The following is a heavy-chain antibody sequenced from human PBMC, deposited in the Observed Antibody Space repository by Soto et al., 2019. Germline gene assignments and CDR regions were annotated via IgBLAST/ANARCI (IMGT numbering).Heavy chain of an antibody. V-gene: IGHV3-7*03. CDR3: TRVREKRSSRFDP. Sequence: GGSLRLSCAASGFTFSNYWMSWVRQAPGKGLEWVANIKEDGSEKYYVDSVKGRFTISRDNAKKSLYVQMNSLRVEDTAVYYCTRVREKRSSRFDPWGQGTLVTVSS. CDR2: IKEDGSEK. CDR1: GFTFSNYW. D-gene: IGHD3-10*01. J-gene: IGHJ5*02.